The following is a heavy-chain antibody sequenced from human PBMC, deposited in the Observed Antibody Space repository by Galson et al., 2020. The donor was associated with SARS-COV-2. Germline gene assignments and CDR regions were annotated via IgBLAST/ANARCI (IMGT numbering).Heavy chain of an antibody. D-gene: IGHD3-10*01. J-gene: IGHJ4*02. CDR2: IYPTGNT. CDR1: GFTVSSRY. Sequence: GASLKISCAASGFTVSSRYISWVRQAPGKGLEWVSLIYPTGNTFYADSVKGRFTVSRDNSRNTLFLQMNSLRAEDTAVYYCLREGDTINQDYWGQGTLVTVSS. CDR3: LREGDTINQDY. V-gene: IGHV3-53*01.